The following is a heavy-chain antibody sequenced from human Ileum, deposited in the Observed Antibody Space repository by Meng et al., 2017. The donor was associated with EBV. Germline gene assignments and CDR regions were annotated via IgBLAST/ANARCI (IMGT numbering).Heavy chain of an antibody. J-gene: IGHJ4*02. CDR3: ARHHHSPTFDY. Sequence: QLPEWGPGMWKPSETLSLRCPVSGGSISSSSYYWAWIRQPPGEGLEWIGSVVYSGTTYYTSSLKSRVSISVDTSKNQFSLKLSSVTAADTAVYYCARHHHSPTFDYWGQGTLVTVSS. D-gene: IGHD1-14*01. V-gene: IGHV4-39*01. CDR1: GGSISSSSYY. CDR2: VVYSGTT.